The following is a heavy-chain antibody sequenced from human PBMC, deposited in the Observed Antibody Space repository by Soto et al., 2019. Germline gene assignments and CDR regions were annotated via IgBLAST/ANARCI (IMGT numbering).Heavy chain of an antibody. CDR2: ISAFNGNT. D-gene: IGHD3-10*01. V-gene: IGHV1-18*01. J-gene: IGHJ5*02. CDR1: GYTLNTYG. Sequence: QVQLVQSGAEVKKPGASVKVSCKASGYTLNTYGLTWVRLAPGQELEWMGWISAFNGNTNYAQKLQGRVTMTTDTSTSTAYMELRNLTSDDTAVYYCARGLGGGSVEWFDPWGQGTLVTVSS. CDR3: ARGLGGGSVEWFDP.